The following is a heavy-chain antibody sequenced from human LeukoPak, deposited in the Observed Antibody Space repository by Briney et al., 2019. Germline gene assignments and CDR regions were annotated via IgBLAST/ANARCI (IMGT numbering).Heavy chain of an antibody. V-gene: IGHV4-39*01. J-gene: IGHJ4*02. CDR1: GGSISRSHYY. D-gene: IGHD2-21*01. CDR2: ISYSGST. Sequence: SETLSLTCTVSGGSISRSHYYWGWIRQPPGKGLEWIGSISYSGSTYYNPSLKSRVTISVDTSKNQFSLKLTSVTAADTAVYYCARQTLWFFDHWGQGTLVTVSS. CDR3: ARQTLWFFDH.